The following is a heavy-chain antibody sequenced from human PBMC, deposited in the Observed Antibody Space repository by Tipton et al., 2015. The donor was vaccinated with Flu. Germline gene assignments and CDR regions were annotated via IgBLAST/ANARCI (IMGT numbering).Heavy chain of an antibody. J-gene: IGHJ4*02. CDR3: AGHRDGRGSSVDY. V-gene: IGHV5-51*01. Sequence: VQLVQSGAEVKKPGDSLKISCKASGYTVTSYWLAWVRQMPGKGLEWMGIIHPRDSDTRYNQSFEGHFTMSADKSISTVYLQWNYLKASDTAIYYCAGHRDGRGSSVDYWGQGTLVTVSS. D-gene: IGHD6-13*01. CDR1: GYTVTSYW. CDR2: IHPRDSDT.